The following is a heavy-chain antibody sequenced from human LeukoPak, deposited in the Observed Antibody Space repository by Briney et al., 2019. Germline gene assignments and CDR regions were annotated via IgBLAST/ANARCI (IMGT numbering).Heavy chain of an antibody. CDR1: GGSISSSNSY. V-gene: IGHV4-39*07. Sequence: SETLSLTCTVSGGSISSSNSYWGWIRQPPGKGLEWIANMYYSGGTYYSPSLKSRVTISIDTSKNQFSLKLSSVTAADTAVYYCARVDRAHDSFDIWGQGTMDTVSS. J-gene: IGHJ3*02. CDR2: MYYSGGT. D-gene: IGHD5-18*01. CDR3: ARVDRAHDSFDI.